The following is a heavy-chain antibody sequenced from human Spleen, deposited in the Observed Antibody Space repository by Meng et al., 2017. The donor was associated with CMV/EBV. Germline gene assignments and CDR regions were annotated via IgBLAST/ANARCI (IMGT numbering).Heavy chain of an antibody. CDR2: IWYDGSNK. CDR1: GFTFSSYG. CDR3: AKGYFDN. V-gene: IGHV3-33*06. Sequence: GESLKISCVTSGFTFSSYGMHWVRQAPGKGLEWVAVIWYDGSNKYYADSVKGRFTISRDTSKNTRYLQMNSLKAEDTAVYYCAKGYFDNWGQGTLVTVSS. J-gene: IGHJ4*02.